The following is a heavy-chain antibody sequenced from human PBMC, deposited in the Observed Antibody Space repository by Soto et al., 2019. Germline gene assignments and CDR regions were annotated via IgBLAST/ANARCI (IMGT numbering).Heavy chain of an antibody. CDR2: IYYSGST. D-gene: IGHD2-2*01. CDR3: ARARHPYCTSTSCYGYYGMDV. Sequence: PSETLSLTCTVSGGSISSYYWSWIRQPPGKGLEWIGYIYYSGSTNYNPSLKSRVTISVDTSKNQFSLKLTSVTAADTAVYYCARARHPYCTSTSCYGYYGMDVWGQGTTVTVSS. CDR1: GGSISSYY. J-gene: IGHJ6*02. V-gene: IGHV4-59*12.